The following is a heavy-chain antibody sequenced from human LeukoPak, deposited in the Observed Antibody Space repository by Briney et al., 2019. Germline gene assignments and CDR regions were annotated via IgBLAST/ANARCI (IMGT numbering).Heavy chain of an antibody. CDR2: IYPGDSDT. Sequence: GESLKISCKGSGYSFTSYWIGWVRQMPGKGLEWMGIIYPGDSDTKYSPSFQGQVTISADKSISTAYLQWSSLKASDTAMYYCAGPDYDILTAKGALDIWGQGTMVTVSS. J-gene: IGHJ3*02. D-gene: IGHD3-9*01. CDR3: AGPDYDILTAKGALDI. CDR1: GYSFTSYW. V-gene: IGHV5-51*01.